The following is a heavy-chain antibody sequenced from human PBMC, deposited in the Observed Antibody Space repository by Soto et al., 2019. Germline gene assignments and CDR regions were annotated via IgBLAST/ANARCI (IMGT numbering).Heavy chain of an antibody. V-gene: IGHV4-31*03. CDR2: IYYSGST. CDR1: GGSISSGGYY. CDR3: ARDTGAAGTGTWFDP. D-gene: IGHD6-13*01. Sequence: SETLSLTCTVSGGSISSGGYYWSWIRQHPGKGLEWIGYIYYSGSTYYNPSLKSRVTISVDTSKNQFSLKLSSATAADTAVYYCARDTGAAGTGTWFDPWGQGTLVTVS. J-gene: IGHJ5*02.